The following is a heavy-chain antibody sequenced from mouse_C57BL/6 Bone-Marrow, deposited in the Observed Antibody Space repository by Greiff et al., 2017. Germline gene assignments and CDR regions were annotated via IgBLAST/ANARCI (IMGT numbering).Heavy chain of an antibody. CDR2: IDPENGYT. Sequence: EVQLQESGAELVRPGASVKLSCTASGFNIKDDYMHWVKQRPEQGLEWIGWIDPENGYTAYASKFQGKATITADTSSNTAYLQLSSLTSEDTAVYYCSRDYDYEFAYWGQGTTLSVSS. J-gene: IGHJ2*01. V-gene: IGHV14-4*01. CDR1: GFNIKDDY. D-gene: IGHD2-4*01. CDR3: SRDYDYEFAY.